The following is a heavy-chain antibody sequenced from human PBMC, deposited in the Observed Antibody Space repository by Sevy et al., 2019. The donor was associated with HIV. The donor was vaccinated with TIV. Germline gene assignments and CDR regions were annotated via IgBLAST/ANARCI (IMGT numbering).Heavy chain of an antibody. D-gene: IGHD2-21*02. CDR3: ARKDCGGDCYSGYYYMDV. Sequence: GGSLRLSCAASGFTFSDYYMSWIRQAPGKGLEWVSYIGSSGTTIYYGDSVKGRFTISRDNTKNSLYLQMNSLRAEETAVYYCARKDCGGDCYSGYYYMDVWGKGTTVTVSS. V-gene: IGHV3-11*04. J-gene: IGHJ6*03. CDR1: GFTFSDYY. CDR2: IGSSGTTI.